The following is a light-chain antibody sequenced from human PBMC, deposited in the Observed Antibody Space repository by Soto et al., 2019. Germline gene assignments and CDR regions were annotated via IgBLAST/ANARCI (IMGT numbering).Light chain of an antibody. J-gene: IGKJ4*01. CDR3: QQYHNLPLP. V-gene: IGKV3-15*01. CDR2: VAS. CDR1: QSVSSN. Sequence: EIVMTQSPATLSVSPGERATLSCRASQSVSSNLAWYQQKPGQAPRLLIYVASTRAPGIPARFSGSGSGTEFTLTISSLQSEDFAVYYCQQYHNLPLPFGGGTKVEIK.